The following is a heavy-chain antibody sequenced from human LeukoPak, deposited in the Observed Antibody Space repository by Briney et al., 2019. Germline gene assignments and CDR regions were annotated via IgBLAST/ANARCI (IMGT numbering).Heavy chain of an antibody. Sequence: ASVTVSCTASGYTFTSYGISWVRQAPGQGLEWMGWISAYNGNTNYAQKLQGRVTMTTDTSTSTAYMELRSLRSDDTAVYYCAREGSYYDSSGHYYYGMDVWGQGTTVTVSS. V-gene: IGHV1-18*01. CDR3: AREGSYYDSSGHYYYGMDV. D-gene: IGHD3-22*01. J-gene: IGHJ6*02. CDR1: GYTFTSYG. CDR2: ISAYNGNT.